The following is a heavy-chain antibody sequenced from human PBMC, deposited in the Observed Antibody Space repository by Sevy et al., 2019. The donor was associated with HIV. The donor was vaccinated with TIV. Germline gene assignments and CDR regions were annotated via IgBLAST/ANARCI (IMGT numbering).Heavy chain of an antibody. J-gene: IGHJ4*02. V-gene: IGHV3-30*02. CDR2: IQYEGSNK. D-gene: IGHD3-10*01. Sequence: GGSLRLSCAASGFSFSSYGMHWVRQAPGKGLEWMSYIQYEGSNKAYADSVKGRFTISRDNSKNTLYLQMNSLRVEDTAVFYCVKEGGAEGGDDWGQGTLVTVSS. CDR3: VKEGGAEGGDD. CDR1: GFSFSSYG.